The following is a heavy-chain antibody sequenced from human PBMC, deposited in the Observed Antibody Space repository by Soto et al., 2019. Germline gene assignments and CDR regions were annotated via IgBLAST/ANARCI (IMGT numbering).Heavy chain of an antibody. CDR2: IIPTFGTG. D-gene: IGHD3-10*01. CDR3: ASFDGTLVRGGRSSPYEMDV. Sequence: QVLLVQSGPEVKKPGSSVKVSCKASGGTFNNYAINWVRQAPGKGLEWMGGIIPTFGTGNHAQKVQGSVTITADESTTTAYMELNSLRAEDTAIYYCASFDGTLVRGGRSSPYEMDVWGQGTTVIVSS. J-gene: IGHJ6*02. V-gene: IGHV1-69*01. CDR1: GGTFNNYA.